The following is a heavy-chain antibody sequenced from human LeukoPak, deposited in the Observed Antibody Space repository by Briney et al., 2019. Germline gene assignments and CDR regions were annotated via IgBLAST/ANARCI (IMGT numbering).Heavy chain of an antibody. Sequence: GGSLRLSCTAFGFNFNIYAMGWIRQAPGKGLEWVSVIGSVGDTIYYAASVEGRFTISRDNSKNTLYLQMDSLRAEDTAVYFCGKRLPLFGLDVRGQGTTVTVSS. V-gene: IGHV3-23*01. CDR2: IGSVGDTI. CDR3: GKRLPLFGLDV. CDR1: GFNFNIYA. J-gene: IGHJ6*02.